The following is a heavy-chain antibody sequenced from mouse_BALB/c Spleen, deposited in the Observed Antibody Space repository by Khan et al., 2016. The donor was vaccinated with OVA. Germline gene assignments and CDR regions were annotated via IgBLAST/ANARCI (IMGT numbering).Heavy chain of an antibody. Sequence: EVQLQQSGTVLARPGASVKMSCKASGYSFTSYLIHWVKQRPGQGLEWIGEIIHGHSNTTYNQTFKDKAKLTAGTSANTAYMDLRSLTNEDSAVYYCTRGGYSSFAYWGQGTLVTGSA. CDR3: TRGGYSSFAY. CDR1: GYSFTSYL. CDR2: IIHGHSNT. D-gene: IGHD1-3*01. V-gene: IGHV1-5*01. J-gene: IGHJ3*01.